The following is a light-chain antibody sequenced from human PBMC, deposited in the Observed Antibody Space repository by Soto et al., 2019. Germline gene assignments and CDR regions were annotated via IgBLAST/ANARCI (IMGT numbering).Light chain of an antibody. CDR1: QSIRLY. Sequence: DIQMTQSPSSLSASVGDRVTITCRASQSIRLYLNLYQQKPGKAPKLLIYAASNAASSLQSGVPSRFSGSGSGTDFSLTISSLQPEDSATYYCQQSYSYPLTFGGGTKVEIK. J-gene: IGKJ4*01. V-gene: IGKV1-39*01. CDR3: QQSYSYPLT. CDR2: AAS.